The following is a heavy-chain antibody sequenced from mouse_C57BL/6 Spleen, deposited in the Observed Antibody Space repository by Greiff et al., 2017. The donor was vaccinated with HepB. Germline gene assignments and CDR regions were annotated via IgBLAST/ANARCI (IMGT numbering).Heavy chain of an antibody. D-gene: IGHD3-1*01. V-gene: IGHV1-15*01. J-gene: IGHJ3*01. Sequence: LVESGAELVRPGASVTLSCKASGYTFTDYEMHWVKQTPVHGLEWIGAIDPETGGTAYNQKFKGKAILTADKSSSTAYMELRSLTSEDSAVYYCTRRGYVQFAYWGQGTLVTVSA. CDR2: IDPETGGT. CDR3: TRRGYVQFAY. CDR1: GYTFTDYE.